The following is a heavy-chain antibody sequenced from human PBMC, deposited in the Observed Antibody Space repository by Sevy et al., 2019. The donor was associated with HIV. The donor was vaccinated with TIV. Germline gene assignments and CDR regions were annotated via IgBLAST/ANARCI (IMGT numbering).Heavy chain of an antibody. CDR1: GYTLTKLS. Sequence: GESLKISCKVSGYTLTKLSIHWVRQAPGKGLEWMGDFDPQYGETIYALKFQGRLTMTEDTSPDTAFMELSSLTPEDTAVYYCTAVGLRYFSGSSSYQGDWFDPWGQGTLVTASS. D-gene: IGHD2-15*01. V-gene: IGHV1-24*01. J-gene: IGHJ5*02. CDR3: TAVGLRYFSGSSSYQGDWFDP. CDR2: FDPQYGET.